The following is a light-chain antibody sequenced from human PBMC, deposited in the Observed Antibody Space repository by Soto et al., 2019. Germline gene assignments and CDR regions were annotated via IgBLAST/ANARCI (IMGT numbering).Light chain of an antibody. CDR2: GAS. CDR3: QQYGSSRA. V-gene: IGKV3-20*01. J-gene: IGKJ1*01. CDR1: QSVSSNY. Sequence: IVLTQSPGTLSLSPGQRASLSCRASQSVSSNYLAWYQQKPGRAPRLLIYGASSRATGIPDRFSGSGSGTDFTLTISRLEPEDFAVYYCQQYGSSRAFGQGTKVDIK.